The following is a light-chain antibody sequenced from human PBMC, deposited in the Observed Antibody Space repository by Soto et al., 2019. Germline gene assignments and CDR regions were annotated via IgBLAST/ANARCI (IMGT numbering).Light chain of an antibody. Sequence: DIQMTQSPSTLSGSVGDRVTITCRASQTISSWLAWYQQKPGKAPKLLIYKASTLQIGVPSKFSGSGSGTEFTLPISSLQPDDFATYYCQHYNSYSEAFGQGTKVELK. V-gene: IGKV1-5*03. CDR3: QHYNSYSEA. J-gene: IGKJ1*01. CDR2: KAS. CDR1: QTISSW.